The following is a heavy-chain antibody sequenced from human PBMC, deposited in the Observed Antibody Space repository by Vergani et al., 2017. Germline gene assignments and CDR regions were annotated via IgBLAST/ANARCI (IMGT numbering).Heavy chain of an antibody. D-gene: IGHD2-15*01. CDR1: GESIRSGSHY. CDR3: ARSRPYCTSGSCPAI. V-gene: IGHV4-61*02. J-gene: IGHJ4*02. Sequence: QVKLQESGPGLLKPSQTLSLTCTVSGESIRSGSHYWSWIRPPAGKGPEWIGHIHTGGSTGLNPSFKSRVSISVDTSKSQFSLKLNSVTVADTAVYYCARSRPYCTSGSCPAIWGQGTLVTVSS. CDR2: IHTGGST.